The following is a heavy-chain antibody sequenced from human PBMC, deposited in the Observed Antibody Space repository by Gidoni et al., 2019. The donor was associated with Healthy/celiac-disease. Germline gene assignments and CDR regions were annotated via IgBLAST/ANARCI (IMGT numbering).Heavy chain of an antibody. CDR3: AREGAYSSPDGYFDY. V-gene: IGHV1-2*04. Sequence: QVQLVQSGAEVKKPGASVKVSCKASGYTFTGYYMHWVRQAPGQGLEWMGWINPNSGGTNYAQKVQGWVTMTRDTSISTAYMELSRLRSDDTAVYYCAREGAYSSPDGYFDYWGQGTLVTVSS. D-gene: IGHD6-13*01. CDR2: INPNSGGT. J-gene: IGHJ4*02. CDR1: GYTFTGYY.